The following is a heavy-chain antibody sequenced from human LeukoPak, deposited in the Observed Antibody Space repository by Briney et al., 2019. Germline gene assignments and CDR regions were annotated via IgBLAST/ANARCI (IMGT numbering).Heavy chain of an antibody. V-gene: IGHV1-69*01. CDR1: GGTFSSYA. CDR3: ATLGIAAAGTPDLYIDY. CDR2: IIPIFGTA. Sequence: ASVKVSCKASGGTFSSYAISWVRQAPGQGLEWTGGIIPIFGTANYAQKFQGRVTITADESTSTAYMELSSLRSEDTAVYYCATLGIAAAGTPDLYIDYWGQGTLVTVSS. D-gene: IGHD6-13*01. J-gene: IGHJ4*02.